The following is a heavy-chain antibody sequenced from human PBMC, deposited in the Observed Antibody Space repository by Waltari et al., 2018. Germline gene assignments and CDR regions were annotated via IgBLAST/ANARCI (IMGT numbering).Heavy chain of an antibody. D-gene: IGHD3-16*01. CDR2: ISPSGGGT. CDR3: AKTTVETSFNYAMDV. V-gene: IGHV3-23*01. Sequence: EVQLLESGGGLVQPGGSLRLSCAASGFPFITYHMTWVRQGPGKGLEWISGISPSGGGTYYADSVKGRFAISRDNSKNTLYLQLDSLRAGDTAKYYCAKTTVETSFNYAMDVWGQGTTVTVSS. CDR1: GFPFITYH. J-gene: IGHJ6*02.